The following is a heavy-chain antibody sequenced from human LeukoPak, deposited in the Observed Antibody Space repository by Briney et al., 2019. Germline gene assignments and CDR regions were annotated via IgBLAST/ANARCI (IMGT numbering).Heavy chain of an antibody. CDR1: GFTFSSYG. Sequence: PGGSLRLSCAASGFTFSSYGMSWVRQAPGKGLEWVSAISGSGGSTYYADSVKGRFTISRDNSKNTLYLQMNSLRAEDTAVYYCAKGVLRYFDWSYPVDYWGQGTLVTVSS. V-gene: IGHV3-23*01. D-gene: IGHD3-9*01. CDR2: ISGSGGST. CDR3: AKGVLRYFDWSYPVDY. J-gene: IGHJ4*02.